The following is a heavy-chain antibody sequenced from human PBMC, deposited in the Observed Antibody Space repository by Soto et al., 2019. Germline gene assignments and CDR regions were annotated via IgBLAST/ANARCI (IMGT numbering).Heavy chain of an antibody. CDR2: VSQDGTA. CDR3: AKDMRPDGVWGFDY. Sequence: VQLLESGGGLAQPGGSLRLSCAASGFTFSTYTMAWVRQAPGRGPEWVAGVSQDGTAHYADSVKGRFTISRDNSRDKGYLQMIPPRSEDTAVYYCAKDMRPDGVWGFDYWGQGTLVTVSS. J-gene: IGHJ4*02. D-gene: IGHD4-17*01. CDR1: GFTFSTYT. V-gene: IGHV3-23*01.